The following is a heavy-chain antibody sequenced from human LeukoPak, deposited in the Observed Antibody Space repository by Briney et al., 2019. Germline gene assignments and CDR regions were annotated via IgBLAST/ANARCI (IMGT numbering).Heavy chain of an antibody. J-gene: IGHJ4*02. D-gene: IGHD4-17*01. V-gene: IGHV1-2*04. Sequence: ASVKVSCKASGYTFTGYYMHWVRQAPGQGLEWMGWINPNSGGTNYAQNFQGWVTMTRDTSISTAYMELSRLRSDDTAVYYCARDQSTVTTPHFDYWGQGTLVTVPS. CDR2: INPNSGGT. CDR1: GYTFTGYY. CDR3: ARDQSTVTTPHFDY.